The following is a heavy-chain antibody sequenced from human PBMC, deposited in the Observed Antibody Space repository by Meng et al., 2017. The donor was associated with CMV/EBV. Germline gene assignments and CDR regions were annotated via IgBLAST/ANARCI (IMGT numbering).Heavy chain of an antibody. CDR2: IYYSGST. D-gene: IGHD3-22*01. Sequence: QERLQEWGPGLVKPYPTRPLTCIVSGGSISSGDYYWSWIRQPPGKGLEWIGYIYYSGSTYYNPSLKSRVTISVDTSKNQFSLKLSSVTAADTAVYYCARAAPDYYDSSGPPDYWGQGTLVTVSS. J-gene: IGHJ4*02. V-gene: IGHV4-30-4*08. CDR1: GGSISSGDYY. CDR3: ARAAPDYYDSSGPPDY.